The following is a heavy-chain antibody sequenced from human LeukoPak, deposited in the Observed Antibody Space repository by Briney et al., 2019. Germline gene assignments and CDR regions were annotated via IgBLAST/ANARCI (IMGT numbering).Heavy chain of an antibody. J-gene: IGHJ4*02. CDR1: GYTFTSYG. Sequence: ASVKVSCKASGYTFTSYGISWVQQAPGQGLEWMGWISAYNGNTNYAQKLQGRVTMTTDTSTSTAYMELRSLRSDDTAVYYCARDSGKAYYDFWSGYPSFDYWGQGTLVTVSS. CDR2: ISAYNGNT. D-gene: IGHD3-3*01. V-gene: IGHV1-18*01. CDR3: ARDSGKAYYDFWSGYPSFDY.